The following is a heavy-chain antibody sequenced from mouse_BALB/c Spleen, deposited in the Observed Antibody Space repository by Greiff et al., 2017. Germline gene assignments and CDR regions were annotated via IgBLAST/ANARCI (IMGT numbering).Heavy chain of an antibody. CDR3: AIYYDYAWFDY. Sequence: QVQLQQSGAELVRPGSSVKISCKASGYAFSSYWMNWVKQRPGQGLEWIGQIYPGDGDTNYNGKFKGKATLTADKSSSTAYMQLSSLTSEDSAVYFCAIYYDYAWFDYWGQGTLVTVSA. CDR2: IYPGDGDT. J-gene: IGHJ3*01. V-gene: IGHV1-80*01. D-gene: IGHD2-4*01. CDR1: GYAFSSYW.